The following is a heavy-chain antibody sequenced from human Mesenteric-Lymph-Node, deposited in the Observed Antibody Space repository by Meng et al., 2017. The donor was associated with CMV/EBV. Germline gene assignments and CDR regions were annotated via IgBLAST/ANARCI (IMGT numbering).Heavy chain of an antibody. CDR3: ARRSALLPNWFDP. J-gene: IGHJ5*02. V-gene: IGHV4-39*01. Sequence: VAGDSVRNSHFLWGWVRQPPEKGLEWIGNVYFGGNTYYNPSLKSRVTVSIEPSKNQVFLKVASVTAADTAVYYCARRSALLPNWFDPWGQGVLVTVSS. CDR1: GDSVRNSHFL. D-gene: IGHD2-15*01. CDR2: VYFGGNT.